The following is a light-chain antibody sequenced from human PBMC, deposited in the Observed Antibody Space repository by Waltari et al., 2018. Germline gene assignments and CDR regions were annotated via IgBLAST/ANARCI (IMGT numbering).Light chain of an antibody. CDR3: SSYTSSSTQV. CDR1: SSDVGGYNY. V-gene: IGLV2-14*03. J-gene: IGLJ3*02. Sequence: QSALTQPASVSGSPGQSINISCTGTSSDVGGYNYVPWYQQHPGKAPKLILYNVNDRPSGVSYRFSGSKSGNTASLTISGLQTEDEADYYCSSYTSSSTQVFGGGTKVTVL. CDR2: NVN.